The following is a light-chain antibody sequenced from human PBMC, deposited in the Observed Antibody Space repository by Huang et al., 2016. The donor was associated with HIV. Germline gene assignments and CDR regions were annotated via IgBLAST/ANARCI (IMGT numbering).Light chain of an antibody. CDR2: GAS. J-gene: IGKJ3*01. CDR1: QSVSGS. Sequence: EIVLTQSPATLSVSPGERATLSCRASQSVSGSLAWYQQKPGQAPRLLIYGASTRASGVTARFSGSGSGTEFTLTISSLQSEDFAVYYCQQYNNFYTFGPGTRVDIK. V-gene: IGKV3-15*01. CDR3: QQYNNFYT.